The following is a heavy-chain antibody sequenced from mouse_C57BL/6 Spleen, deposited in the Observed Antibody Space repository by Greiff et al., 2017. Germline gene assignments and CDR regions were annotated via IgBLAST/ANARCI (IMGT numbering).Heavy chain of an antibody. D-gene: IGHD2-13*01. CDR2: IYPGDGDT. Sequence: QVQLQQSGPELVKPGASVKISCKASVYAFTSSWMNWVKQRPGKGLEWIGRIYPGDGDTNYNGKFKGKATLTADKSSSTAYMQLSSLTSEDSAVYCGARGDYGDDDGFAYWGQGTLVTVSA. V-gene: IGHV1-82*01. CDR3: ARGDYGDDDGFAY. J-gene: IGHJ3*01. CDR1: VYAFTSSW.